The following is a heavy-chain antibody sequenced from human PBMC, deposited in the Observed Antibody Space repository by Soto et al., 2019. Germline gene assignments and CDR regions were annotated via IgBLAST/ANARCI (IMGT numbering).Heavy chain of an antibody. Sequence: VRLVQSGAEVKNPGSSVKVSCKDSGGTFNTYSMFWVRQAPGQGLEWMGRIIPMLGVRNYAQRFQDRVTITADKSTATVHMELSSLRSEDTALYYCTIGSWSGGVFDIWGQGTMVTVSS. CDR1: GGTFNTYS. V-gene: IGHV1-69*02. D-gene: IGHD3-3*01. J-gene: IGHJ3*02. CDR3: TIGSWSGGVFDI. CDR2: IIPMLGVR.